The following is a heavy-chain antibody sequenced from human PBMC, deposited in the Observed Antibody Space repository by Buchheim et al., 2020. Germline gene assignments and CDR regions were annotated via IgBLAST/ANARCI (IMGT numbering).Heavy chain of an antibody. Sequence: QVQLQESGPGLVKPSETLSLTCTVSGGSISSYYWSWIRQPPGKGLEWIGYIYYSGNTNYNPSLKSRVTISVDTSKNQFSLKLSSVTAADTAVYYCARHIGYCSGGSCYLLYFDYWGQGTL. CDR1: GGSISSYY. CDR3: ARHIGYCSGGSCYLLYFDY. J-gene: IGHJ4*02. CDR2: IYYSGNT. D-gene: IGHD2-15*01. V-gene: IGHV4-59*01.